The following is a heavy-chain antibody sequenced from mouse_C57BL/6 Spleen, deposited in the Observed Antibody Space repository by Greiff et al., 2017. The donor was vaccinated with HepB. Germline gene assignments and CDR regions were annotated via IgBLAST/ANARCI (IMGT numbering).Heavy chain of an antibody. Sequence: VKLVESGAELVRPGASVTLSCKASGYTFTDYEMHWVKQTPVHGLEWIGAIDPETGGTAYNQKFKGKAILTADKSSSTAYMELRSLTSEDSAVYYCTRSSYPYWGQGTTLTVSS. J-gene: IGHJ2*01. CDR1: GYTFTDYE. CDR2: IDPETGGT. V-gene: IGHV1-15*01. D-gene: IGHD1-1*01. CDR3: TRSSYPY.